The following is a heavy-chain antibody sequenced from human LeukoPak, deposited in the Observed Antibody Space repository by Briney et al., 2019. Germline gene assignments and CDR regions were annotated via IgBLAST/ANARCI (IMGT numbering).Heavy chain of an antibody. D-gene: IGHD3-22*01. CDR3: ARGTYNYDQYYFDD. V-gene: IGHV4-34*01. CDR1: GGSFSGYY. J-gene: IGHJ4*02. Sequence: PSETLSLTCAVYGGSFSGYYWSWTRQSPGKGLEWIGEITHSGSTNYSPSLRSRVAMSVDTSNNQFSLTLNSVSAADTAVYYCARGTYNYDQYYFDDWGQGSLVTVSP. CDR2: ITHSGST.